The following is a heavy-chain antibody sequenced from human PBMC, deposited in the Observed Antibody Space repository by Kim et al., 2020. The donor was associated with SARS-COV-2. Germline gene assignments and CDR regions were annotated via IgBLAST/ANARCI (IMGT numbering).Heavy chain of an antibody. Sequence: ASVKVSCKASGYTFTGYYMHWVRQAPGQGLEWMGWINPNTGGTNDVQKFQGRVTMTRDTSISTVYMELSRLTYDDTAVYFCATHIGSSGSYLADYWGQGTLVTVSS. V-gene: IGHV1-2*02. J-gene: IGHJ4*02. CDR2: INPNTGGT. D-gene: IGHD1-26*01. CDR3: ATHIGSSGSYLADY. CDR1: GYTFTGYY.